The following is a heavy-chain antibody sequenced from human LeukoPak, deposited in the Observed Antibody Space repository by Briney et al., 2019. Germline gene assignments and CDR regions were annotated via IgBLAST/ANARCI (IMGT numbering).Heavy chain of an antibody. CDR3: ARQRGSGCLDY. Sequence: PSETLSLTCAVYGGSFSGYYWSWIRQPPGKGLEWVANIKQDGSETYYVDSVKGRFTISRDNAKNSLSLQMNSLRAEDTAVYYCARQRGSGCLDYWGQGTLVTVSS. D-gene: IGHD6-19*01. J-gene: IGHJ4*02. V-gene: IGHV3-7*01. CDR1: GGSFSGYY. CDR2: IKQDGSET.